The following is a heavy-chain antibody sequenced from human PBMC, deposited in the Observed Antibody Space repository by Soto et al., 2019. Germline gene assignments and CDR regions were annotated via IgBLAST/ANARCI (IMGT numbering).Heavy chain of an antibody. V-gene: IGHV4-34*01. CDR3: ATRDGYNSGGEY. CDR2: INHSGST. J-gene: IGHJ4*02. CDR1: GGSFSGYC. D-gene: IGHD5-12*01. Sequence: SETLSLTCAVYGGSFSGYCWSWIRQPPGKGLEWIGEINHSGSTNYNPSLKSRVTISVDTSKNQFSLKLSSVTAADTAVYYCATRDGYNSGGEYWGQGTLVTVSS.